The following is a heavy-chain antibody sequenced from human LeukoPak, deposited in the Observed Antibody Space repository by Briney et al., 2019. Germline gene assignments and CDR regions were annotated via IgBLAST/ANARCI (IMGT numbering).Heavy chain of an antibody. CDR2: ISNDGGGT. D-gene: IGHD3-22*01. J-gene: IGHJ5*02. Sequence: GGSLRLSCAGSGLIFNNYGLIWVRQAPGKGLEWVSAISNDGGGTQYADFVEGRFTISRDNSKNTLFLQMSSLRAEDTALYYCAKGSSGCFADLWGQGTLVTVSS. CDR3: AKGSSGCFADL. CDR1: GLIFNNYG. V-gene: IGHV3-23*01.